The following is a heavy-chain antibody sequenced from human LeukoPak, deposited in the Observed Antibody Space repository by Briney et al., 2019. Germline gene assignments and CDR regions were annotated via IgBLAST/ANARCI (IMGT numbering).Heavy chain of an antibody. Sequence: GASVKVSCKASGYTFTGYYMHWVRQAPGQGLEWMGWINPNSGGTNYAQKFQGRVTMTRDTSISTAYMELSRLRSDDTAVYYCARDLIGLPRTWFDPWGQGTLVTVSS. J-gene: IGHJ5*02. CDR1: GYTFTGYY. CDR2: INPNSGGT. CDR3: ARDLIGLPRTWFDP. D-gene: IGHD5-12*01. V-gene: IGHV1-2*02.